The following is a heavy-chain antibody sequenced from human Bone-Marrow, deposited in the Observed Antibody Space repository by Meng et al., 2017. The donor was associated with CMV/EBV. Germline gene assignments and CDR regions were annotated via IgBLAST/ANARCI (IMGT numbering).Heavy chain of an antibody. Sequence: LSLTCAASGFNFIYYTSWVRQAPGKGLEWVSVVYSGGDTTYYADSVKGRFTISRDNAKNSLYLQMNSLRAEDTAVYYCARADSIVVVPAAMALGYYYGMDVWGQGTTVTVSS. V-gene: IGHV3-66*01. CDR3: ARADSIVVVPAAMALGYYYGMDV. CDR2: VYSGGDTT. J-gene: IGHJ6*02. D-gene: IGHD2-2*01. CDR1: GFNFIYY.